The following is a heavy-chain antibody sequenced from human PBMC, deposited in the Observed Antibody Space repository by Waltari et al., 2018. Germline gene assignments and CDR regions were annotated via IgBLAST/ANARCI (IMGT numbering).Heavy chain of an antibody. CDR2: TFHYGSRA. V-gene: IGHV3-30*03. CDR3: ARDEWIRYTGAIDI. CDR1: GFTFSIYG. Sequence: QVQLVESGGGVVQPGRSLRLSCVASGFTFSIYGMHWVRQAPGKGLEWVAQTFHYGSRAFYLDSVKGRFTISRDNSMNTLYLQMNSLTIEDTAVYYCARDEWIRYTGAIDIWGQGTMVTVSS. D-gene: IGHD5-12*01. J-gene: IGHJ3*02.